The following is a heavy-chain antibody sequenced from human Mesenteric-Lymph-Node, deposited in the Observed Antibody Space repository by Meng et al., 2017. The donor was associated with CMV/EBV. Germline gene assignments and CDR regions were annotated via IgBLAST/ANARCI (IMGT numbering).Heavy chain of an antibody. D-gene: IGHD3-10*01. CDR1: GSFSGCY. J-gene: IGHJ4*02. CDR3: ARAGRMVRGVIRLRPFDY. CDR2: INHSGST. V-gene: IGHV4-34*01. Sequence: GSFSGCYWSWIRQPPGKGLEWIGEINHSGSTNYNPSLKSRVTISVDTSKNQFSLKLSSVTAADTAVYYCARAGRMVRGVIRLRPFDYWGQGTLVTVSS.